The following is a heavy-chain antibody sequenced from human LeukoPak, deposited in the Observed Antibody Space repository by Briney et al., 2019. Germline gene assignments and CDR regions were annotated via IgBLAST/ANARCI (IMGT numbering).Heavy chain of an antibody. D-gene: IGHD3-3*01. Sequence: GGSLRLSCAASGLTFSSYAMSWVRQAPGKGREWVSAISGSSGHTYYADSVKGRFTISRDNSKNTLYLQMNSLRAEDTAVYYCAKVGFSEMEWLLYSDHWGQGTLVTVSS. J-gene: IGHJ4*02. CDR3: AKVGFSEMEWLLYSDH. CDR2: ISGSSGHT. V-gene: IGHV3-23*01. CDR1: GLTFSSYA.